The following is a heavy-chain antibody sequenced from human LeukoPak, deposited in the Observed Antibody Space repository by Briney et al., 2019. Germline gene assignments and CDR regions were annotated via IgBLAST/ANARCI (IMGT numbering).Heavy chain of an antibody. CDR3: ARDNSVRDEAWWFNP. Sequence: ASVKVPCKAFGYTFTSNYMHWVRQAPGQGPEWMGVIGPSGGSTTYVQKFQGRVTLTRDMSTSTDYLELSSLRSEDTAVYYCARDNSVRDEAWWFNPSGQGTLVTVSS. V-gene: IGHV1-46*01. CDR2: IGPSGGST. J-gene: IGHJ5*02. D-gene: IGHD5-24*01. CDR1: GYTFTSNY.